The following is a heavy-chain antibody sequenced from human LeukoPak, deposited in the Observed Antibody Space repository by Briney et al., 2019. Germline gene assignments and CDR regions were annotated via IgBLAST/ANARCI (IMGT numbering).Heavy chain of an antibody. V-gene: IGHV3-21*01. CDR3: ARRGYCSSTSCYRDPRGIDY. Sequence: PGGSLRLSCAASGFTFSSYSMNWVRQAPGKGLEWVSSISSSSSYIYYADSVKGRFTISRDNAKNSLYLQMNSLRAEDTAVYYCARRGYCSSTSCYRDPRGIDYWGQGTLVTVSS. CDR1: GFTFSSYS. D-gene: IGHD2-2*02. J-gene: IGHJ4*02. CDR2: ISSSSSYI.